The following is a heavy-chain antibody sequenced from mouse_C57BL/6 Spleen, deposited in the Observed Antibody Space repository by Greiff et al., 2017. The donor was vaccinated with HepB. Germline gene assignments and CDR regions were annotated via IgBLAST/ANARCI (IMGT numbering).Heavy chain of an antibody. V-gene: IGHV1-26*01. J-gene: IGHJ2*01. CDR1: GYTFTDYY. CDR3: AREPVVAPFDY. CDR2: INPNNGGT. Sequence: EVQLQQSGPELVKPGASVKISCKASGYTFTDYYMNWVKQSHGKSLEWIGDINPNNGGTSYNQKFKGKATLTVDKSSSTAYMELRSLTSEDSAVYYCAREPVVAPFDYWGQGTTLTVSS. D-gene: IGHD1-1*01.